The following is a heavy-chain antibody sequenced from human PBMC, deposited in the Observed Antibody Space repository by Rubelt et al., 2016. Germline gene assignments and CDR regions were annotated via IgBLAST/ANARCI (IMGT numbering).Heavy chain of an antibody. J-gene: IGHJ2*01. V-gene: IGHV4-34*01. CDR3: ARDLGRWEQSRHRHFDL. Sequence: QVQLQQWGAGLLKPSETLSLTCAVYGGSFSGYYWSWIRQPPGKGLEWIGELNHSRSTNYNPSPKSLVTISVDTSKNQFSLKLSSVTAADTAVYYCARDLGRWEQSRHRHFDLWGRGTLVTVAS. CDR2: LNHSRST. CDR1: GGSFSGYY. D-gene: IGHD5-24*01.